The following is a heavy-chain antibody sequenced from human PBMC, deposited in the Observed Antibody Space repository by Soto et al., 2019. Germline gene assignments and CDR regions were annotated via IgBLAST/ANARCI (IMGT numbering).Heavy chain of an antibody. Sequence: QVQLQQWGAGLLKPSETLSLTCAVSGGSFSGYYWSWIRQPPGKGLEWIGEINHSGSTNYNPSLKSRVTISVDTSKNQFSLKLSSVTAADTAVYYCARGQSSGWLFYFDYWGQGTLVTVSS. V-gene: IGHV4-34*01. J-gene: IGHJ4*02. D-gene: IGHD6-19*01. CDR2: INHSGST. CDR1: GGSFSGYY. CDR3: ARGQSSGWLFYFDY.